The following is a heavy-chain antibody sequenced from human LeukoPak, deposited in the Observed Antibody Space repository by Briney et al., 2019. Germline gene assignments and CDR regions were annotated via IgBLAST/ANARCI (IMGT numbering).Heavy chain of an antibody. Sequence: SETLSLTCTVSGGSITGGGYYWGWIRQPPGKGLEWIGSIYYSGTTYFNPSLKSRVNISVDTSKNQFSLNLNSVTAADTAVYYCVADPINFDYWGQGRLVTVSS. CDR3: VADPINFDY. J-gene: IGHJ4*02. CDR1: GGSITGGGYY. CDR2: IYYSGTT. V-gene: IGHV4-39*07.